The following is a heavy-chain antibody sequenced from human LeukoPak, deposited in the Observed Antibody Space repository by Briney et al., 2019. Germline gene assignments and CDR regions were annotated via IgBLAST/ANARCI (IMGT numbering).Heavy chain of an antibody. CDR3: ARQYGSGYFDY. D-gene: IGHD3-22*01. J-gene: IGHJ4*02. CDR1: GGSLSSYY. V-gene: IGHV4-59*08. Sequence: SETLSLTCTVSGGSLSSYYWSWIRQPPGEGLEWIGYIYYSGSTNYNPSLKSRVTISVDTSKNQFSLKLSSVTAADTAVYYCARQYGSGYFDYWGQGTLVTVSS. CDR2: IYYSGST.